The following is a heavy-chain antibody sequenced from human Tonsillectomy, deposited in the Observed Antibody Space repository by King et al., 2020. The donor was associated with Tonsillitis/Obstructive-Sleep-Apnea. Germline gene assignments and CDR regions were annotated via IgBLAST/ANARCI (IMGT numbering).Heavy chain of an antibody. V-gene: IGHV4-34*01. J-gene: IGHJ3*02. CDR2: INHSGST. CDR1: GGSFSGYY. CDR3: AIDRIMITFGGVIANDAFDI. D-gene: IGHD3-16*02. Sequence: VQLQQWGAGLLKPSETLSLTCAVYGGSFSGYYWSWIRQPPGKGLEWIGEINHSGSTNYNPSLKSRVTISVDTSKNQFSLKLSSVTAADTAVYYCAIDRIMITFGGVIANDAFDIWGQGTMVTVSS.